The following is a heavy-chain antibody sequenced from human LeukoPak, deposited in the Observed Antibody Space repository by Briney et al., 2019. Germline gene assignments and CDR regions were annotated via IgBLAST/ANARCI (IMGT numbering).Heavy chain of an antibody. CDR2: ISSSGSTI. Sequence: GGSLRLSCAASGFTFSSYEMNWVRQAPGKGLEWVSYISSSGSTIYYADSVKGRFTISRDNAKNSLYLQMNSLRAEDTAVYYCARDNYDSSGYYLGDYYYGMDVWGQGTTVTVSS. J-gene: IGHJ6*02. CDR3: ARDNYDSSGYYLGDYYYGMDV. CDR1: GFTFSSYE. V-gene: IGHV3-48*03. D-gene: IGHD3-22*01.